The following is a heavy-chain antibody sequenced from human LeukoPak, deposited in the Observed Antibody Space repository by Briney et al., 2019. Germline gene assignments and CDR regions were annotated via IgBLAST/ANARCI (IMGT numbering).Heavy chain of an antibody. D-gene: IGHD3-10*01. V-gene: IGHV4-39*07. CDR3: AGPLWFGEFN. J-gene: IGHJ4*02. Sequence: SETLSLTCTVSGGSISSGGYYWSWIRQPPGKGLEWIGEINHSGSTNYNPSLKSRVTISVDTSKNQFSLKLSSVTAADTAVYYCAGPLWFGEFNWGQGTLVTVSS. CDR2: INHSGST. CDR1: GGSISSGGYY.